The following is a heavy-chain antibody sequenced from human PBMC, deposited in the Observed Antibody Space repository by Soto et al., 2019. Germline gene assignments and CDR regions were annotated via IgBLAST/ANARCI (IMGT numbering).Heavy chain of an antibody. Sequence: SETLSLTCTVAGCSISSGVYYWSRNRQHPGKGLEWIGYIYYSGSTYYNPSLKSRVTISVDTSKNQFSLKLSSVTAADTAVYYCAKFYVFADFWSGYPGNYFDYWGQGTLVTVSS. D-gene: IGHD3-3*01. V-gene: IGHV4-31*03. CDR2: IYYSGST. CDR1: GCSISSGVYY. CDR3: AKFYVFADFWSGYPGNYFDY. J-gene: IGHJ4*02.